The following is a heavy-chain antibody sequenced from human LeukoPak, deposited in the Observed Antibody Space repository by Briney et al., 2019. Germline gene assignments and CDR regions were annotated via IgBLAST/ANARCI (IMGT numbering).Heavy chain of an antibody. V-gene: IGHV3-30*02. Sequence: PGGSLRLSCAASGFTFSSYGMHWVRQAPGKGLEWVAFIRYDGSNKYYADSVKGRFTISRDNSKNTLYLQMNSLRAEDTAVYYCAKARMTTVTHDAFDIWGQGTMVTVSS. CDR3: AKARMTTVTHDAFDI. D-gene: IGHD4-11*01. CDR2: IRYDGSNK. J-gene: IGHJ3*02. CDR1: GFTFSSYG.